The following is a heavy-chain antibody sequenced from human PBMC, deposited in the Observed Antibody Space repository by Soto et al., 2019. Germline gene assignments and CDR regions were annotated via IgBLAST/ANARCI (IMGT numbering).Heavy chain of an antibody. J-gene: IGHJ6*02. CDR2: LYIGGST. V-gene: IGHV3-53*05. CDR1: GFTVSNNY. CDR3: ARDLGIVVVPAAIYYYYGMDV. D-gene: IGHD2-2*01. Sequence: PGGSLRLSCAASGFTVSNNYMTWVRQAPGKGLEWVSVLYIGGSTYYADSVKGRFTISRDNSKNTLYLQMNSLRAEDTAVYYCARDLGIVVVPAAIYYYYGMDVWGQGTTVTVSS.